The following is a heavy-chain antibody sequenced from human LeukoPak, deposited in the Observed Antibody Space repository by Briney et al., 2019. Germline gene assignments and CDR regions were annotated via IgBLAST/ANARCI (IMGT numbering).Heavy chain of an antibody. CDR2: MNPNSGNT. V-gene: IGHV1-8*01. Sequence: ASVKVSCKASGYTFTSYDINWVRQATGQGLEWMGRMNPNSGNTGYAQKFQGRVTMTRNTSISTAYMELSSLRSEDTAVYYCARRHRVYSSSWDDAFDIWGQGTMVTVSS. CDR1: GYTFTSYD. D-gene: IGHD6-13*01. CDR3: ARRHRVYSSSWDDAFDI. J-gene: IGHJ3*02.